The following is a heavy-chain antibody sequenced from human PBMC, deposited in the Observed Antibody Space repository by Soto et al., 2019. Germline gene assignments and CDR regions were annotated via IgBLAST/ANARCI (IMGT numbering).Heavy chain of an antibody. CDR1: GDSVSRYY. CDR2: ISYSGSS. V-gene: IGHV4-59*08. D-gene: IGHD5-12*01. Sequence: SETLSLTCPVSGDSVSRYYWSWIRQPPGKGLEWLGHISYSGSSNYNPSLRSRVTMSVDTSKNQVSLSLSPVTAADTAVYYCARRGSCYEWYYFDSWGQGALVTVSS. J-gene: IGHJ4*02. CDR3: ARRGSCYEWYYFDS.